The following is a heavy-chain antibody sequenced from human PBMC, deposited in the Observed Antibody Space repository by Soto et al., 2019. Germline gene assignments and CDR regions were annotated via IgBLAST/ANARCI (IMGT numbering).Heavy chain of an antibody. V-gene: IGHV5-51*01. Sequence: GESLKISCMASGYSFTIYWIGWVRQMPGKGLEWMGIIYPGDSDTIYSPSFQGQVTISADKSISTAYLQWNSLKASDTAMYYCARPPYSASYYYFDQWGQGTPVTVSS. CDR2: IYPGDSDT. CDR1: GYSFTIYW. CDR3: ARPPYSASYYYFDQ. J-gene: IGHJ4*02. D-gene: IGHD1-26*01.